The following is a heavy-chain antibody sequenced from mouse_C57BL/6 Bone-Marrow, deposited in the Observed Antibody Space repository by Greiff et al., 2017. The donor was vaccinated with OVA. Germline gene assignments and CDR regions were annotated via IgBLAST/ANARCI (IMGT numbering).Heavy chain of an antibody. V-gene: IGHV1-9*01. Sequence: QVQLKQSGAELMKPGSSVKLSCKATGYTFTGYCIEWVKQRPGHGLEWIGELLPGSGSTNYNEKFKGKATFTADTSSNTAYMQISSLPTEDSDIYYCARAGRPGGFDDWGTGTAGTVSS. CDR3: ARAGRPGGFDD. CDR1: GYTFTGYC. CDR2: LLPGSGST. J-gene: IGHJ1*03.